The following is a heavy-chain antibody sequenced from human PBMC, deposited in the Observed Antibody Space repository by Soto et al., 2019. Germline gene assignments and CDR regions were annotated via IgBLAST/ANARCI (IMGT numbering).Heavy chain of an antibody. CDR1: GGSISSYY. Sequence: PSETLSLTCTVSGGSISSYYWSWIRQPPGKGLEWIGYIYYSGSTNYNPSLKSRVTISVDTSKNQFSLKLSSVTAADTAVYYCAREGFLEWYNWFDPWGQGTLVTVSS. D-gene: IGHD3-3*01. CDR3: AREGFLEWYNWFDP. J-gene: IGHJ5*02. CDR2: IYYSGST. V-gene: IGHV4-59*01.